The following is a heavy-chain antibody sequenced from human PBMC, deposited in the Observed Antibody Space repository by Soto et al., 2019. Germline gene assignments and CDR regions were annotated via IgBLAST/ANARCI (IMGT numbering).Heavy chain of an antibody. V-gene: IGHV1-2*04. D-gene: IGHD2-2*01. CDR3: ARERGLCSSTSCPRGSDAFDI. CDR1: GYTFTGYY. Sequence: ASVKVSCKASGYTFTGYYMHWVRQAPGQGLEWMGWINPNSGGTNYAQKFQGWVTMTRDTSISTAYMELSRLRSDDTAVYYCARERGLCSSTSCPRGSDAFDIWGQGTMVTVSS. J-gene: IGHJ3*02. CDR2: INPNSGGT.